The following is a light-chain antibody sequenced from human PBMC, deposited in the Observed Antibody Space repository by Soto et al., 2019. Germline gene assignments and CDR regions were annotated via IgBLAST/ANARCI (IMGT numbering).Light chain of an antibody. V-gene: IGLV2-14*01. Sequence: QSVLTQPASVSGSPGQSSTISCTGTSSDVGAYNFVSWYQQHPATVPKLMIYHVNNRPSGVSDRFSGSKSGNTASLTISGLQAEDEADYYCYSYTTSSTYVFGTGTKVTVL. CDR1: SSDVGAYNF. CDR2: HVN. J-gene: IGLJ1*01. CDR3: YSYTTSSTYV.